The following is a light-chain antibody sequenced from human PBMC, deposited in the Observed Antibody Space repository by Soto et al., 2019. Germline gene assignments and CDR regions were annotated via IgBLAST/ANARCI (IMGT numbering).Light chain of an antibody. CDR3: QTWGTGIWV. J-gene: IGLJ3*02. CDR1: SGHSSYA. Sequence: QLLLTQSPSASASLGASVKLTCTLSSGHSSYAIAWHQQQPEKGPRYLMKLNSDGSHSKGDGIPDRFSGSSSGAERHLTISSLQSEDEADYYCQTWGTGIWVFGGGTKLTVL. V-gene: IGLV4-69*01. CDR2: LNSDGSH.